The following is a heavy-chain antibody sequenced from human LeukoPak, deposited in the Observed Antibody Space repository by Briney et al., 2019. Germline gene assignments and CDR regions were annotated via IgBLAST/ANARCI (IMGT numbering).Heavy chain of an antibody. CDR2: IYSGGKT. Sequence: GGSLRLSCVASGLTVSSNYMSWVRQAPGKGLEWVSIIYSGGKTYYADSVQDRFIISRDNSKNTLYLQMNSLRAEDTAVYYCARDRSPAGIFDFRGQGTLDTLSS. CDR3: ARDRSPAGIFDF. CDR1: GLTVSSNY. J-gene: IGHJ4*02. D-gene: IGHD6-19*01. V-gene: IGHV3-66*01.